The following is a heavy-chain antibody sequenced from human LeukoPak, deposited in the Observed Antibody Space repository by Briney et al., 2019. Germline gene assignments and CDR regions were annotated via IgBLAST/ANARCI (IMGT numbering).Heavy chain of an antibody. CDR1: GFTFSDYY. D-gene: IGHD3-10*01. CDR2: IYGGGST. CDR3: ARGDVVRGVIRYYGMDV. V-gene: IGHV3-66*02. Sequence: GGSLRLSCAASGFTFSDYYMSWVRQAPGKGLEWVSVIYGGGSTYYVDSVKGRFTISRDNSKNTLYLQMNSLRAEDTAVYYCARGDVVRGVIRYYGMDVWGQGTTVTVSS. J-gene: IGHJ6*02.